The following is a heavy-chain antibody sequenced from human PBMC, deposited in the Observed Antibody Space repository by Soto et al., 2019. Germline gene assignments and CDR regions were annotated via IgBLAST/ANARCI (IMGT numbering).Heavy chain of an antibody. Sequence: GASVKVSCKASGYTFTSYGISWVRQAPGQGLEWMGWISAYNGNTNYAQKLQGRVTMTTDTSTSTAYMELRSLRSDDTAVYYCARDLPPYYDFWSGPGHWHVMDVSGQGTTVT. J-gene: IGHJ6*02. D-gene: IGHD3-3*01. V-gene: IGHV1-18*01. CDR3: ARDLPPYYDFWSGPGHWHVMDV. CDR1: GYTFTSYG. CDR2: ISAYNGNT.